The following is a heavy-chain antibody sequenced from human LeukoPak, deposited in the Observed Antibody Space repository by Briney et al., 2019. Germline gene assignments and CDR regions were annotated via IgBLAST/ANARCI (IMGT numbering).Heavy chain of an antibody. CDR2: INGGSGNT. CDR1: GYTFTDYT. CDR3: ANPRYDSSGYYYVD. Sequence: ASVTVSCTASGYTFTDYTMHWLRQAPGQRLDWMGWINGGSGNTKYSPEFQGRVTITRDTSASTAYMELSSLRSEDTAVYYCANPRYDSSGYYYVDWGQGTLVTVSS. D-gene: IGHD3-22*01. V-gene: IGHV1-3*01. J-gene: IGHJ4*02.